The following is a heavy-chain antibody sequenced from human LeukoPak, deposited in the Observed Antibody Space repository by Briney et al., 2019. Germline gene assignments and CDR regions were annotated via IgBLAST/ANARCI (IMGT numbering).Heavy chain of an antibody. V-gene: IGHV3-30*02. CDR1: GFTFSSYG. CDR3: TRDEVGATTEFDS. J-gene: IGHJ4*02. CDR2: IRYDGSNK. D-gene: IGHD1-26*01. Sequence: GGSLRLSCAASGFTFSSYGMHWVRQAPGKGLEWVAFIRYDGSNKYYADSVKGRFTISRDNAKNTLYLQMNSLRAEDTAVYYCTRDEVGATTEFDSWGQGTLVTVSS.